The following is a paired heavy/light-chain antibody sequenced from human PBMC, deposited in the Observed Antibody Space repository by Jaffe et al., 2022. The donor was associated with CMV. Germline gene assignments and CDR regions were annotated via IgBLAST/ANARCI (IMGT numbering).Heavy chain of an antibody. V-gene: IGHV3-33*03. J-gene: IGHJ4*02. Sequence: QVQLVESGGGVVQPGGSLRLSCAASGFTLSSYGIHWVRQAPGKGLEWVALIWFDGNTEYYADSVKGRFTVSRDTSKNIVYLQMDNLTFEDTAVYYCANPRHGHNHGLEWGQGSLVTVSS. CDR2: IWFDGNTE. D-gene: IGHD3-16*01. CDR1: GFTLSSYG. CDR3: ANPRHGHNHGLE.
Light chain of an antibody. J-gene: IGKJ5*01. V-gene: IGKV2-28*01. CDR1: QSLLHSNGYNY. CDR3: MQALQTPIT. Sequence: IVMTQSPLSLPVTPGEPASISCRSSQSLLHSNGYNYLDWYLQKPGKSPQLLIYLGSTRASGVPDRFSGSESGTDFTLKISRVEAEDVGFYYCMQALQTPITFGQGTRLEIK. CDR2: LGS.